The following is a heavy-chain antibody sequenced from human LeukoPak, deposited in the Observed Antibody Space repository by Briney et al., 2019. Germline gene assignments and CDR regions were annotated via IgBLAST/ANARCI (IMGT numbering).Heavy chain of an antibody. CDR1: GGSLSSGSYY. V-gene: IGHV4-61*02. CDR3: AREGYYDFWSGYLSWFDP. CDR2: IYTSGST. Sequence: SETLSLTCTVSGGSLSSGSYYWGWIRQPAGKGLEWIGRIYTSGSTNYNPSLKSRVTISVDTYKNHFSLKLSSVTAADTAVYYCAREGYYDFWSGYLSWFDPWGQGTLVTVSS. J-gene: IGHJ5*02. D-gene: IGHD3-3*01.